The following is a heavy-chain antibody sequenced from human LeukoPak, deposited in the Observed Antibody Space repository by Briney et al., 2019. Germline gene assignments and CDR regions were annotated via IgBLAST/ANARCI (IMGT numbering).Heavy chain of an antibody. D-gene: IGHD2-21*02. Sequence: ASVKVSCKASGGTFSSYAISWVRQAPGQGLEWMGRIIPILGIANYAQKFQGRVTITADKSTSTAYMELSSLRSEDTAVYYCARDCEPRSGDCYRYWGQGTLVTVSS. J-gene: IGHJ4*02. CDR2: IIPILGIA. CDR3: ARDCEPRSGDCYRY. V-gene: IGHV1-69*04. CDR1: GGTFSSYA.